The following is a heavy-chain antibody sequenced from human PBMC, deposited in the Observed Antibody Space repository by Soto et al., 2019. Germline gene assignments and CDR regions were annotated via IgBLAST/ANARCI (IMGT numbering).Heavy chain of an antibody. CDR1: GFAFNSHS. J-gene: IGHJ5*02. CDR2: MTSDGSSK. D-gene: IGHD3-9*01. V-gene: IGHV3-30-3*01. CDR3: ARDRVIRYTGYELDL. Sequence: QMRLLESGGGVAQPGKALRLSCAASGFAFNSHSMHWVRQAPGKGLEWLALMTSDGSSKFYADSVKGRCTISRDNSKNTLYLEMNSLRSEDTAVYYCARDRVIRYTGYELDLWGQGTLVTVSS.